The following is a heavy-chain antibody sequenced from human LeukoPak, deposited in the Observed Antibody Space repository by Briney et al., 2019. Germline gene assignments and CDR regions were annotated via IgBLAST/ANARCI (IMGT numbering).Heavy chain of an antibody. J-gene: IGHJ4*02. D-gene: IGHD5-18*01. V-gene: IGHV4-34*01. CDR1: GGSFSGYY. CDR3: ARGRGYSYGENFGY. Sequence: PSETLSLTCAVYGGSFSGYYWSWIRQPPGKGLEWIGKINHSGNTNYNPSLKSRVTISVDTSKNQFSLKLSSVTAADTAVYYCARGRGYSYGENFGYWGQGTLVTVSS. CDR2: INHSGNT.